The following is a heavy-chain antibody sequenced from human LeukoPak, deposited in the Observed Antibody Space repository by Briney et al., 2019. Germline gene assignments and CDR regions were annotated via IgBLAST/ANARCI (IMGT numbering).Heavy chain of an antibody. CDR1: GFTFSSYG. V-gene: IGHV3-30*02. J-gene: IGHJ4*02. CDR2: IRYDGSDK. Sequence: GGSLRLSCAASGFTFSSYGMHWVRQAPGKGLEWVTFIRYDGSDKYYADSVKGRFTISRDDSKNTLYLQMNSLRAEDTAMYYCVKDSRGGSYLGPPDYWGQGTLVTVSS. CDR3: VKDSRGGSYLGPPDY. D-gene: IGHD1-26*01.